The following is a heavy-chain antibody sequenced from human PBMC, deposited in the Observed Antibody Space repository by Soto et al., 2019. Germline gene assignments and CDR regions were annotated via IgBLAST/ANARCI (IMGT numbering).Heavy chain of an antibody. CDR2: ISYDGSNK. J-gene: IGHJ6*02. D-gene: IGHD3-10*02. CDR1: GFTFSSYG. CDR3: AKDSYFRVAYTYYGMDV. Sequence: GGSLRLSCAASGFTFSSYGMHWVRQAPGKGLEWVAVISYDGSNKYYADSVKGRFTISRDNSKNTLYLQMNSLRAEDTAVYYCAKDSYFRVAYTYYGMDVWGQGTTVTVSS. V-gene: IGHV3-30*18.